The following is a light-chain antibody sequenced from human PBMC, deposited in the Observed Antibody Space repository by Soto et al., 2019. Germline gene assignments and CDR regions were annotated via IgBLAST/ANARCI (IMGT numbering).Light chain of an antibody. J-gene: IGLJ1*01. CDR2: DVS. V-gene: IGLV2-14*01. CDR3: KSFTPSDTYV. CDR1: SSDVGAYNY. Sequence: QSALTQPASVSGSPGQSFAISCTGTSSDVGAYNYVSWYLQYPGKAPKLVIFDVSFRPSGVSNRFSGSKSGNTPSLTISGFQAEDEADYYCKSFTPSDTYVFGTGTKVTVL.